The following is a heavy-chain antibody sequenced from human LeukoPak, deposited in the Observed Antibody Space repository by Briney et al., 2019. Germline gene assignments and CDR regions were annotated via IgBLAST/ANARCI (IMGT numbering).Heavy chain of an antibody. CDR1: GGSFSGYY. D-gene: IGHD3-22*01. J-gene: IGHJ4*02. V-gene: IGHV4-34*01. Sequence: SETLSLTCAVYGGSFSGYYWSWIRQPPGKGLEWIGEINHSGSTNYNPSLKSRVTISVDTSKNQFSLKLGSVTAADTAVYYCARGRYYYDSSGYMYYFDYWGQGTLVTVSS. CDR2: INHSGST. CDR3: ARGRYYYDSSGYMYYFDY.